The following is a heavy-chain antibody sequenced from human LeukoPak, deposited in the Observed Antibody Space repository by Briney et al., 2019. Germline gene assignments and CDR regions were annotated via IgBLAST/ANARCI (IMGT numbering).Heavy chain of an antibody. CDR1: GGSISSYY. J-gene: IGHJ4*02. Sequence: SETLSPTCTVSGGSISSYYWSWIRQPPGEGLEWIGYISYSGSTNHNPSLKSRVTISVDTSKNQFSLKLNSVTAADTAVYYCVRGEPYYYGSGTLVDYFDYWGQGTLVTVSS. V-gene: IGHV4-59*01. CDR2: ISYSGST. D-gene: IGHD3-10*01. CDR3: VRGEPYYYGSGTLVDYFDY.